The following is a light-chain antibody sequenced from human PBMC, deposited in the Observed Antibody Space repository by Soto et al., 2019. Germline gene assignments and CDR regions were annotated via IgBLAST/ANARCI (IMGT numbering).Light chain of an antibody. CDR3: QQYNNWPRG. CDR1: QSVGSN. J-gene: IGKJ1*01. CDR2: GAS. V-gene: IGKV3-15*01. Sequence: EIVMTQSPATLSVSPGERATLSCRASQSVGSNLAWYQQRPGQAPRLLIYGASTRATGIPARFSGSGSGTEFTLTISSLQSEDFAVYYCQQYNNWPRGFGQGTKVDIK.